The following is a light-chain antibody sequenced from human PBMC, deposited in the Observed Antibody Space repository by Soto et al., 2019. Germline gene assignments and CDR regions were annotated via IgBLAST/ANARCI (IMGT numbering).Light chain of an antibody. Sequence: DIQMTKSPSTLSASVGDRVTITCRASQSISSGLAWYQQKPGKATNILIYDASSLESGVPSRFSGSGSGTELTLSISSMQPDDFATYYCQQYNSYSWTFGQGAKVDIK. J-gene: IGKJ1*01. CDR3: QQYNSYSWT. CDR2: DAS. CDR1: QSISSG. V-gene: IGKV1-5*01.